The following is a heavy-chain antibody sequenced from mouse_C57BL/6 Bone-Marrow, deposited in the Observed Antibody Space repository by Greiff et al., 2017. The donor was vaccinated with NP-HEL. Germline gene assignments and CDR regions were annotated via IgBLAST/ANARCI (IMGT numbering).Heavy chain of an antibody. CDR1: GYTFTDYE. CDR2: IDPETGGT. J-gene: IGHJ1*03. CDR3: TITPYYYGSSYWYFDV. V-gene: IGHV1-15*01. D-gene: IGHD1-1*01. Sequence: QVQLQQSGAELVRPGASVTLSCKASGYTFTDYEMHWVKQTPVHGLEWIGAIDPETGGTAYNQKFKGKAILTADKASSTAYMELRSLTSEDSAVYYCTITPYYYGSSYWYFDVWGTGTTVTVSS.